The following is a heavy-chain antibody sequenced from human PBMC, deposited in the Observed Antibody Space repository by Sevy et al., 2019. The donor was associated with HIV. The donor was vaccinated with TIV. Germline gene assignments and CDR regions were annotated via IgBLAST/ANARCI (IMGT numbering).Heavy chain of an antibody. Sequence: GGSLRLSCAASGFTFSSYRMNWVRQAPGKGLEWVPYISSSSSTVYYADSVKGRFTISRDNAKNSLYLQMNSLRAEDTALYYCARAPSTGRYGMDVLGQGTTVTVSS. D-gene: IGHD3-10*01. J-gene: IGHJ6*01. CDR2: ISSSSSTV. CDR3: ARAPSTGRYGMDV. V-gene: IGHV3-48*01. CDR1: GFTFSSYR.